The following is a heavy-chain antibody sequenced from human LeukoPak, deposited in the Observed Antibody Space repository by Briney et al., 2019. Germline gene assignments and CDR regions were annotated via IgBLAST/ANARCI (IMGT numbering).Heavy chain of an antibody. Sequence: GGSLRLSCAASGFTFSSYGMHWVRQAPGKGLEWVAVISYDGSKKYYADSVKGRFTISRDNSKNTLYLQMNSLRAEDTAVYYCAKDLSLLRYFDSGLDYWGQGTLVTVSS. J-gene: IGHJ4*02. CDR1: GFTFSSYG. CDR3: AKDLSLLRYFDSGLDY. V-gene: IGHV3-30*18. D-gene: IGHD3-9*01. CDR2: ISYDGSKK.